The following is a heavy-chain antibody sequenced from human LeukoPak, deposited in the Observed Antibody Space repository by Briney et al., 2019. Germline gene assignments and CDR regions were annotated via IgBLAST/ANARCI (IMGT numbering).Heavy chain of an antibody. CDR2: IYHSGST. D-gene: IGHD2-15*01. J-gene: IGHJ3*02. CDR1: GFTFSTYW. V-gene: IGHV4-38-2*02. Sequence: GSLRLSCAASGFTFSTYWMTWVRQAPGKGLEWIGSIYHSGSTYYNPSLKSRVTISVDTSKNQFSLKLSSVTAADTAVYYCAREDIVVVVAALREAFDIWGQGTMVTVSS. CDR3: AREDIVVVVAALREAFDI.